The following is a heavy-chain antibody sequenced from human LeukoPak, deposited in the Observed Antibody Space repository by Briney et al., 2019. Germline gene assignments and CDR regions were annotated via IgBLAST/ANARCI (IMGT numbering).Heavy chain of an antibody. CDR2: MNPNSGNT. J-gene: IGHJ6*03. V-gene: IGHV1-8*01. D-gene: IGHD5-24*01. CDR1: GYTFTSYD. CDR3: ARGCRDGYNVYYYYMDV. Sequence: ASVKVSCKASGYTFTSYDINWVRQATGQGLEWMGWMNPNSGNTGYAQKFQGRVTMTRNTSISTAYMELSSLRSEDTAVYYCARGCRDGYNVYYYYMDVWGKGTTVTVYS.